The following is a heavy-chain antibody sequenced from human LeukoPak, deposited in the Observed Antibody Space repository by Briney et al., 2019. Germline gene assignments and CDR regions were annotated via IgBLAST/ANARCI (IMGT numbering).Heavy chain of an antibody. CDR3: ARHARGLDYYPDAFDI. Sequence: PSQTLSLTCTVSGGSISSGGYYWSWIRQPPGKGLEWIGYIYHSGSTYYNPSLKSRVTISVDTSKNQFSLKLSSVTAADTAVYYCARHARGLDYYPDAFDIWGQGTMVTVSS. D-gene: IGHD3-10*01. J-gene: IGHJ3*02. V-gene: IGHV4-30-2*01. CDR1: GGSISSGGYY. CDR2: IYHSGST.